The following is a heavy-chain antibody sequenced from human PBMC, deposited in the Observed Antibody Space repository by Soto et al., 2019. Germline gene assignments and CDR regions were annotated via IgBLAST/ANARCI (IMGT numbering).Heavy chain of an antibody. CDR2: IYSNGDT. CDR3: MNRPRA. J-gene: IGHJ5*02. Sequence: EVQLVESGGGLVQPGGSLRLSCAASEFTVGNNYMSWVRQAPGKGLEWVSLIYSNGDTRYADSVRGRFTISRDSSKNILYLQMNSLRADATAIYYCMNRPRAWGRGTLVTVSS. CDR1: EFTVGNNY. D-gene: IGHD6-6*01. V-gene: IGHV3-66*01.